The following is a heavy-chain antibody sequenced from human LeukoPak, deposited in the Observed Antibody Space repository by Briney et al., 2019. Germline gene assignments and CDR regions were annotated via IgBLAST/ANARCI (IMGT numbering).Heavy chain of an antibody. V-gene: IGHV3-48*01. CDR1: GFTFSSYS. J-gene: IGHJ4*02. D-gene: IGHD3-22*01. CDR3: ARGDPYYYDSSGYSDY. CDR2: ISSSSSTI. Sequence: GGSLRLSCAASGFTFSSYSMNWVRQAPGKGLEWVSYISSSSSTIYYADSVKGRFTISRDNAKNSLYLQMNSLRAEDTAVYYCARGDPYYYDSSGYSDYWGQGTLVTVSS.